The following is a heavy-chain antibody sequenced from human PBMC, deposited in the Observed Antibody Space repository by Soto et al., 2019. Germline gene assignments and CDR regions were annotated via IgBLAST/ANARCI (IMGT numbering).Heavy chain of an antibody. CDR1: GGSISGYY. Sequence: SETLSLTCTVSGGSISGYYWSWIRQPPGKGLEWIGFIYYSKNTNYNPSLKSRVTISVDTSKNQFTLNLSSVTAADTAVYYCARHRGTTSQYYYYMDVWGKGTTVTVSS. J-gene: IGHJ6*03. D-gene: IGHD2-2*01. CDR2: IYYSKNT. CDR3: ARHRGTTSQYYYYMDV. V-gene: IGHV4-59*08.